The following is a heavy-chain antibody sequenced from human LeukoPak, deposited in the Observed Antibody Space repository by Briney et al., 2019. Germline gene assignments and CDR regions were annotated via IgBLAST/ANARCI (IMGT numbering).Heavy chain of an antibody. CDR1: GFTFSSYS. D-gene: IGHD3-16*01. CDR3: ARVSYDYVWGSYAFDI. J-gene: IGHJ3*02. CDR2: ISSSSSYI. Sequence: GGSLRLSCAASGFTFSSYSMNWVRQAPGKGLEWVSSISSSSSYIYYADSVKGRFTISRDNAKNSLYLQMNSLRAEDTAVYYCARVSYDYVWGSYAFDIWGQGTMVTVSS. V-gene: IGHV3-21*01.